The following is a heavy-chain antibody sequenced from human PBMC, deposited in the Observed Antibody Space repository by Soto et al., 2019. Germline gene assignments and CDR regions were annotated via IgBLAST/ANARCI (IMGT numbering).Heavy chain of an antibody. Sequence: GWSLRLSCAASGFTFSDYSMNWVRQAPGKGLEWVSYISGSSSTIYYADSVKGRFTVSRDIARNSLYLQMNSLRDEDTAVYYCARGGIAARRSAFDIWGQGTMVTVSS. CDR1: GFTFSDYS. CDR2: ISGSSSTI. D-gene: IGHD6-6*01. CDR3: ARGGIAARRSAFDI. J-gene: IGHJ3*02. V-gene: IGHV3-48*02.